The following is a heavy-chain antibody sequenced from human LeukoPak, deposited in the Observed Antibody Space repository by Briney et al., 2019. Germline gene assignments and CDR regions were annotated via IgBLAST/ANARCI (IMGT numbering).Heavy chain of an antibody. CDR2: IIPIFGTA. J-gene: IGHJ4*02. CDR1: GGTFSSYA. Sequence: SVKVSFKASGGTFSSYAISWVRQAPGQGLEWMGGIIPIFGTANYAQKFQGRVTITADESTSTAYMELSSLRSEDTAVYYCARGSASSGWYPQDFDYWGQGTLVTVSS. V-gene: IGHV1-69*13. CDR3: ARGSASSGWYPQDFDY. D-gene: IGHD6-19*01.